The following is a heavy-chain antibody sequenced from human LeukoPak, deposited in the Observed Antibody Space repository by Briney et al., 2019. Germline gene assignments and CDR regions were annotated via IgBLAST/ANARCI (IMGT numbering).Heavy chain of an antibody. Sequence: GGSLRLSCAASGLTFYSYSMNWVRQAPGKGLEWISSINSDSSSIYYADSVKGRFTISRDNSKNTLYLQMNSLRAEDTAVYYCARDKSVGASLFDYWGQGTLVTVSS. CDR3: ARDKSVGASLFDY. D-gene: IGHD1-26*01. J-gene: IGHJ4*02. V-gene: IGHV3-21*01. CDR1: GLTFYSYS. CDR2: INSDSSSI.